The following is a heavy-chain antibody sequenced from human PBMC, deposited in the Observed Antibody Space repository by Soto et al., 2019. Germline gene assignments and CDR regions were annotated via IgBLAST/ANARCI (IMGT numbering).Heavy chain of an antibody. D-gene: IGHD3-10*01. CDR1: GYSFTSYW. CDR3: ARHPYYYGSGSYYNYYYGMDV. CDR2: IDPSDSYT. J-gene: IGHJ6*02. Sequence: GESLKISCKGSGYSFTSYWISWVRQMPGKGLEWMGRIDPSDSYTNYSPSFQGHVTISADKSISTAYLQWSSLKASDTAMYYCARHPYYYGSGSYYNYYYGMDVWGQGT. V-gene: IGHV5-10-1*01.